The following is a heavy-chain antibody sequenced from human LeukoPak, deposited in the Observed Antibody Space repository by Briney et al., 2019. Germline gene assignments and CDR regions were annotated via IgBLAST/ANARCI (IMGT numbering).Heavy chain of an antibody. D-gene: IGHD6-13*01. Sequence: SETLSLTCTVSGGSISSSSYYWGWIRQPPGKGLEWIGSIYYSGSTYYNPSLKSRVTISVDTSKNQFSLKLSSVTAADTAVYYCARDRDHGQLGYYYMDVWGKGTTVTVSS. CDR1: GGSISSSSYY. CDR3: ARDRDHGQLGYYYMDV. V-gene: IGHV4-39*07. CDR2: IYYSGST. J-gene: IGHJ6*03.